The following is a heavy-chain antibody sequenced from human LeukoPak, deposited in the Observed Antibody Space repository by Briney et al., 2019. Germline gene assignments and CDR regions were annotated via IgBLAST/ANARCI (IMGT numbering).Heavy chain of an antibody. J-gene: IGHJ3*02. CDR2: ISYDGSNK. V-gene: IGHV3-30*04. CDR3: AKKWSGDYDSSGINDAFDI. D-gene: IGHD3-22*01. Sequence: GRSLRLSCAASGFTFSSYAMHWVRQAPGKGLERVAVISYDGSNKYYADSVKGRFTISRDNSKNTLYLQLNSLRPEDTAVYYCAKKWSGDYDSSGINDAFDIWGQGTMVTVSS. CDR1: GFTFSSYA.